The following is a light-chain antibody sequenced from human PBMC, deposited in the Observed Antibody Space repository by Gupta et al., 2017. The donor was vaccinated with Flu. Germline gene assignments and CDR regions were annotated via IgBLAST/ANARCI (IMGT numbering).Light chain of an antibody. V-gene: IGKV2D-29*01. CDR3: MQSLQLPYT. Sequence: DLVMNPASLLLSFTYGQPTSISCKSSQSLLHSDGKTYLYWYLQKPGQPPHLLIYEISNRFSGVPVRFSASGSGTDFTLKISRVEAEDFGVYYCMQSLQLPYTFGQGTKLEIK. CDR2: EIS. J-gene: IGKJ2*01. CDR1: QSLLHSDGKTY.